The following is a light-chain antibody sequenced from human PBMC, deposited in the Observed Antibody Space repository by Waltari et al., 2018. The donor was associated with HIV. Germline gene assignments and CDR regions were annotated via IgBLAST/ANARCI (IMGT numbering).Light chain of an antibody. CDR3: SSYTSSSTVV. V-gene: IGLV2-14*01. J-gene: IGLJ2*01. Sequence: QSALTQPASVSGSPGQSITISCTGTSSDVGGYNFVSWSQQHPGKAPKLMIYEVSNRHSGVSNRFSGSKSGNTASLTISGLQAEDEADYSCSSYTSSSTVVFGGGTKLTVL. CDR1: SSDVGGYNF. CDR2: EVS.